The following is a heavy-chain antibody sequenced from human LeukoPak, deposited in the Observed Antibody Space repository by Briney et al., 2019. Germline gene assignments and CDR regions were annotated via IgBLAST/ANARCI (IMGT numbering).Heavy chain of an antibody. D-gene: IGHD5-12*01. J-gene: IGHJ5*02. Sequence: SETLSLTCTVSGGSISSYYWSWIRQPPGKGLEWIGYIYYTGSTNYNPSLKSRVTISVDTSKNQFSLKLSSVTAADTAVYYCARYSAYDSWFDPWGQGTLVTVSS. CDR2: IYYTGST. CDR3: ARYSAYDSWFDP. CDR1: GGSISSYY. V-gene: IGHV4-59*08.